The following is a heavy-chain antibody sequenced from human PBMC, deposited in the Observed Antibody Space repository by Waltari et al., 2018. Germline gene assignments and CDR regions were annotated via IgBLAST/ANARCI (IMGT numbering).Heavy chain of an antibody. Sequence: EVQLVESGGGLVKPGGSLRLSCAASGFTLSLFSMNGVRQAPGRVLEWVSTISSSGSYIYYADSVKGRFTISRDNAKNSVYLQMNSLRVDDTAVYYCTMAPDVPVRPTWGWGQGSLVTVSS. D-gene: IGHD7-27*01. CDR2: ISSSGSYI. CDR1: GFTLSLFS. J-gene: IGHJ4*02. V-gene: IGHV3-21*06. CDR3: TMAPDVPVRPTWG.